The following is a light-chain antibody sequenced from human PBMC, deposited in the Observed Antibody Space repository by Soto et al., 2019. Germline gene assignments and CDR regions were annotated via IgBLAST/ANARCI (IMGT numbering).Light chain of an antibody. CDR3: SSYAGSNTDVV. Sequence: QPVLTQPPSASGSPGQSVTISCTGTSSDVGGYVSWYQQHPGKAPKLMIYEVTKRPSGVPDRFSGSKSGNTASLTVSGLQAEDEADYYCSSYAGSNTDVVFGGGTKLTVL. J-gene: IGLJ2*01. V-gene: IGLV2-8*01. CDR1: SSDVGGY. CDR2: EVT.